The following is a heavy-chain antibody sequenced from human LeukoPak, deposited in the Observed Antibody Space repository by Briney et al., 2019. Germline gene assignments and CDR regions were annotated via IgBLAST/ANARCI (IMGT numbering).Heavy chain of an antibody. J-gene: IGHJ6*02. CDR2: MSGSGGST. D-gene: IGHD3-10*01. CDR3: ARAGRFGELLSPYYYYGMDV. Sequence: GGSLRLSCAASGFTFSNYAMTWVRQAPGKGLEWVSVMSGSGGSTYYPGSVKGRFTISRENAKNSLYLQMNSLRAGDTAVYYCARAGRFGELLSPYYYYGMDVWGQGTTVTVSS. CDR1: GFTFSNYA. V-gene: IGHV3-23*01.